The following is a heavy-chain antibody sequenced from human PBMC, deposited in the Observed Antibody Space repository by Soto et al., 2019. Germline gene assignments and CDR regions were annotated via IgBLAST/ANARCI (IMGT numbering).Heavy chain of an antibody. J-gene: IGHJ4*02. D-gene: IGHD3-10*01. V-gene: IGHV4-39*01. CDR1: GGSISSSSYY. CDR2: IYYSGST. Sequence: TLSLTCTVSGGSISSSSYYWGWIRQPPGKGLEWIGSIYYSGSTYYNPSLKSPVTISVDTSKNQFSLKLSSVTAADTAVYYCARQKAMVRGVISYWGQGTLVTVSS. CDR3: ARQKAMVRGVISY.